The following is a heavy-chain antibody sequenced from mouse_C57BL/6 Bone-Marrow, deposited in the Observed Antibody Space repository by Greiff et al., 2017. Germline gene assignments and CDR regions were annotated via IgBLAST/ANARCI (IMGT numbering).Heavy chain of an antibody. Sequence: EVKLMESGGGLVKPGGSLKLSCAASGFTFSSYTMSWVRQTPEKRLEWVATISGGGGNTYYPDSVKGRFTISRDNAKNTLYLQMSSLRSEDTALYYCARRRSTGGYAMDYWGQETSVTVSS. V-gene: IGHV5-9*01. J-gene: IGHJ4*01. D-gene: IGHD1-1*01. CDR1: GFTFSSYT. CDR3: ARRRSTGGYAMDY. CDR2: ISGGGGNT.